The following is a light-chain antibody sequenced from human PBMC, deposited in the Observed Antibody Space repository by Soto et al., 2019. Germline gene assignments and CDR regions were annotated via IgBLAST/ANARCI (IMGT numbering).Light chain of an antibody. V-gene: IGKV3-20*01. CDR1: QSVSRY. J-gene: IGKJ1*01. CDR2: GAS. Sequence: EIVLTQSPGTLSLSPGERATLSCRASQSVSRYLAWYQQKPGQAPRVLIYGASSRATGIPDRFSGSGSGTDFTLPISRLEPEDFAVYYCQQYGSSPWTFGQGTKVEIK. CDR3: QQYGSSPWT.